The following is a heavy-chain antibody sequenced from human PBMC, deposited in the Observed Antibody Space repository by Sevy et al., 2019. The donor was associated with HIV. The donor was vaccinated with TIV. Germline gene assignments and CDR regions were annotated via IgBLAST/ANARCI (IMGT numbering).Heavy chain of an antibody. D-gene: IGHD3-10*01. CDR1: GGSISSGDYY. CDR3: VRDEEYNWFDP. Sequence: SETLYLTCTVSGGSISSGDYYWSWIRQPPGKGLEWIGYIYYSGSTYYNPSLKSRVTISVDTSKNQFSLKLSSVTAADTAVYYCVRDEEYNWFDPWGQGTLVTVSS. V-gene: IGHV4-30-4*02. J-gene: IGHJ5*02. CDR2: IYYSGST.